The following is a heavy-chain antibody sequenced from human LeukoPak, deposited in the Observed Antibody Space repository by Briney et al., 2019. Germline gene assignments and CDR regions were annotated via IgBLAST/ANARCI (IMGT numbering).Heavy chain of an antibody. CDR3: AKDPYSGSPRGFDY. CDR1: GFTFSSYA. CDR2: ISPSGGST. V-gene: IGHV3-23*01. J-gene: IGHJ4*02. Sequence: PGGSLRLSCAASGFTFSSYALSWVRQAPAQGLQSVSTISPSGGSTFYADPAKCRFTIFRDNSKPTLYQQMNNLRVDDTAVYYCAKDPYSGSPRGFDYWGQGTLVAASS. D-gene: IGHD1-26*01.